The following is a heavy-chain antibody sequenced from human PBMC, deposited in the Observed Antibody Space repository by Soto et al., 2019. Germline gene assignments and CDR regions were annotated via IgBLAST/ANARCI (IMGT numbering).Heavy chain of an antibody. CDR2: FYHSGST. CDR1: GYSISSGYY. V-gene: IGHV4-38-2*01. Sequence: PSETLSLTFAVSGYSISSGYYWGWIRQPPGKGLEWIGSFYHSGSTYYNPSLTSRVSISVDTSKNQFSLQLSSVTAADTSVYYCARVMYYDFWSGSGPMDVWAKGARSPSP. CDR3: ARVMYYDFWSGSGPMDV. J-gene: IGHJ6*02. D-gene: IGHD3-3*01.